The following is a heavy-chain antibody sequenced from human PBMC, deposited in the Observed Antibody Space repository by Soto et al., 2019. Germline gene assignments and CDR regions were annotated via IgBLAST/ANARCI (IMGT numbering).Heavy chain of an antibody. J-gene: IGHJ3*01. CDR2: MSTYNENK. CDR1: GYACTSYG. V-gene: IGHV1-18*01. CDR3: AKDARVAAPSDL. Sequence: QAQLVQSEPELKKPGASVKVSCKASGYACTSYGINWVRRAPGQGLEWVGWMSTYNENKVYAQKLQGRVAMTMDAATSTAYLDLGPLRSDDTAVYYCAKDARVAAPSDLWGQGTMVTVSS. D-gene: IGHD2-15*01.